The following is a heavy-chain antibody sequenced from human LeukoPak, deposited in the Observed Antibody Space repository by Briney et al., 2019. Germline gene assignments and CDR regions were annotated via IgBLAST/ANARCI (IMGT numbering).Heavy chain of an antibody. D-gene: IGHD2-15*01. CDR1: GYTFTGYY. Sequence: ASVKVSCKASGYTFTGYYMHWVRQAPGQGLEWMGWINPNSGGTNYAQEFQGRVTMTRDTSISTAYMELSRLRSDDTAVYYCARDQLYCSGGSCYSSGSNFQHWGQGTLVTVSS. J-gene: IGHJ1*01. CDR3: ARDQLYCSGGSCYSSGSNFQH. CDR2: INPNSGGT. V-gene: IGHV1-2*02.